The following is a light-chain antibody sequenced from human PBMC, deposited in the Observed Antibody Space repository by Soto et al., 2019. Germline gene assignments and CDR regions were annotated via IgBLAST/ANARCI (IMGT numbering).Light chain of an antibody. CDR3: CSYAGSYTFVL. CDR1: TSDVGGYNF. CDR2: DVS. J-gene: IGLJ2*01. V-gene: IGLV2-11*01. Sequence: QSALTQPRSVSGSPGQSVTISCTGTTSDVGGYNFVSWYQQHPGQAPKLIIYDVSARPSGVPDRFSGSKSGNTASLTISGLQAADEADYYCCSYAGSYTFVLFGGGTKVTVL.